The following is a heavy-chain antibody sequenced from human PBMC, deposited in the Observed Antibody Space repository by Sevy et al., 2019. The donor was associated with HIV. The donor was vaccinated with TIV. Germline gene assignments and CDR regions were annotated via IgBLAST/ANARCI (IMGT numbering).Heavy chain of an antibody. Sequence: ASVKVSCKASGYTFTSYYMHWVRQAPGQGLEWMGIINPSGGSTSYAQKFQGRVTMTRDTSTSTDYTELSSLRSEDTAVYYCARDGEYYGSGSSNWFDPWGQGTLVTVSS. CDR1: GYTFTSYY. CDR3: ARDGEYYGSGSSNWFDP. V-gene: IGHV1-46*01. D-gene: IGHD3-10*01. J-gene: IGHJ5*02. CDR2: INPSGGST.